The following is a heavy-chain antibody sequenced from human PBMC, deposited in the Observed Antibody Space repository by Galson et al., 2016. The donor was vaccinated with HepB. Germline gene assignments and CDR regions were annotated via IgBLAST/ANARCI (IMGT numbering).Heavy chain of an antibody. V-gene: IGHV1-3*01. Sequence: SVKVSCKASGYTFTTYAIHWVRQAPGQRLEWVGWINGGSGKTQYSQKFQGRVTITRDTSASTAYMELSSLRSEDTAVYYCARDGGPNWGGVWLIGYFGNRGQGTLVTVSS. D-gene: IGHD7-27*01. J-gene: IGHJ4*02. CDR3: ARDGGPNWGGVWLIGYFGN. CDR2: INGGSGKT. CDR1: GYTFTTYA.